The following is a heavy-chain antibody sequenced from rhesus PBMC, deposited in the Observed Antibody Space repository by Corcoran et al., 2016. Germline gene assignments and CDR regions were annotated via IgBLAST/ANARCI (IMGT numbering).Heavy chain of an antibody. CDR3: ASRVLDGINNYVFAFDY. CDR1: GGSISNDY. Sequence: QVQLQESGPGLVKPSETLSLTCAVSGGSISNDYWSWLRPPPGKGPEWIGRISGSGGSTDYNPSLKSRVTISTDTSKNQFSLRLRSVTAADTAVYYCASRVLDGINNYVFAFDYWGQGVLVTVSS. J-gene: IGHJ4*01. V-gene: IGHV4-160*01. CDR2: ISGSGGST. D-gene: IGHD3-3*01.